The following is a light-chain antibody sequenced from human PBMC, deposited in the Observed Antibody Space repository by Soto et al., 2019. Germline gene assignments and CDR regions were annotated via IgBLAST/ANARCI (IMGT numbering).Light chain of an antibody. Sequence: QSVLTQPPSASGAPGQRVTISCSGSSSNIGSNYVYWYQQHPGKAPKLMIYEVSNRPSGVSNRFSGSKSGNTASLTISGLQAEDEADYYCSSYTSSSTLVVFGGGTKVTVL. V-gene: IGLV2-14*01. J-gene: IGLJ2*01. CDR1: SSNIGSNY. CDR3: SSYTSSSTLVV. CDR2: EVS.